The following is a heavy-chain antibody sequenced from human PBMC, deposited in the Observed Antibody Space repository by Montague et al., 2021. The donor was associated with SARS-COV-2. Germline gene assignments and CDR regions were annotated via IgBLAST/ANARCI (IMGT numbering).Heavy chain of an antibody. V-gene: IGHV4-59*01. Sequence: SETLSLTCTVSVGSISNYYWTWIRQPPGKGLEWIGHIYDSGGANYNPSLKSRSTISVDTSNNQFSLRLSSVTAADTAVYYCARAYCGGDCHVGPWGQGILVTVSS. CDR2: IYDSGGA. J-gene: IGHJ5*02. CDR3: ARAYCGGDCHVGP. D-gene: IGHD2-21*02. CDR1: VGSISNYY.